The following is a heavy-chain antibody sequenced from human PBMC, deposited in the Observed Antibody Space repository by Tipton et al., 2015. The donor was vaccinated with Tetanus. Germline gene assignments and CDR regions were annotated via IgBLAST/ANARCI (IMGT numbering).Heavy chain of an antibody. CDR1: GGSISSYY. V-gene: IGHV4-59*01. CDR3: ARDRDGSGSYYRLDYYGMDV. Sequence: GLVKPSETLSLTCTVSGGSISSYYWSWIRQPPGKGLEWIGYIYHSGSTNYNPSLKSRVTISVDTSKNQFSLKLSSVTAADTAVYYCARDRDGSGSYYRLDYYGMDVWGQGTTVTVSS. D-gene: IGHD3-10*01. J-gene: IGHJ6*02. CDR2: IYHSGST.